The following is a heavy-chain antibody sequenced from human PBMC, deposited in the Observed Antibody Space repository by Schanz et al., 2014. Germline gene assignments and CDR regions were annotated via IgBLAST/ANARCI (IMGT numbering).Heavy chain of an antibody. Sequence: QVQLQESGPGLVKPSETLSLTCSVSGGSIRNYYWNWIRQPPGKGVEWIGYIHYSGSTNYNPSLGSRVARSLAPSKNKFPLKLISVTAADTAVYYCARLNYDSSGYPYYYGMDVWGQGTTVTVSS. D-gene: IGHD3-22*01. CDR3: ARLNYDSSGYPYYYGMDV. CDR2: IHYSGST. V-gene: IGHV4-59*08. J-gene: IGHJ6*02. CDR1: GGSIRNYY.